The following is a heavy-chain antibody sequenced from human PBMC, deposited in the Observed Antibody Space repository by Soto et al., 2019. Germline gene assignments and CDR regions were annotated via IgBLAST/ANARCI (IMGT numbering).Heavy chain of an antibody. CDR2: IYASGTT. CDR1: GASISNYY. Sequence: QVRLQESGPGLVKPSGTLSLTCTVSGASISNYYWSWIRQPAGKGLECLGRIYASGTTTYNPSLRSRVTMSVDTSKNQFSLNLNSVTAADTAVYYCARESRSELGTVEYWGQGTLVTVSS. CDR3: ARESRSELGTVEY. D-gene: IGHD1-1*01. V-gene: IGHV4-4*07. J-gene: IGHJ4*02.